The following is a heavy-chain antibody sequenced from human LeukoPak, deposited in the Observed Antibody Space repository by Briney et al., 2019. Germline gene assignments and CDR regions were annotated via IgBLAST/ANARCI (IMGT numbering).Heavy chain of an antibody. D-gene: IGHD3-22*01. CDR2: FDPEDGET. CDR3: ATVKSPAYCYDSSGYYAQRALFDY. Sequence: ASVKVSCKVSGYTLTELSMHWVRQAPGKGLEWMGGFDPEDGETIYAQKFQGRVTMTEDTSTDTAYMELSSLRSEDTAVYYCATVKSPAYCYDSSGYYAQRALFDYWGQGTLVTVSS. J-gene: IGHJ4*02. V-gene: IGHV1-24*01. CDR1: GYTLTELS.